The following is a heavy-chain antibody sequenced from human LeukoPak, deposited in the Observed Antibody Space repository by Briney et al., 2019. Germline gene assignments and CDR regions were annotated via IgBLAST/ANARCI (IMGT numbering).Heavy chain of an antibody. D-gene: IGHD2-2*01. CDR2: ISGGGGST. J-gene: IGHJ6*02. CDR1: GFTFSTYA. Sequence: PGGSLRLSCAAPGFTFSTYAMSWVRQAPGKGLEWVSTISGGGGSTYYADSVKGRFTISRDNSKNTLSLQMISLRADDTAVYYCARSSSTSSYYYYGMDVWGQGTTVTVSS. V-gene: IGHV3-23*01. CDR3: ARSSSTSSYYYYGMDV.